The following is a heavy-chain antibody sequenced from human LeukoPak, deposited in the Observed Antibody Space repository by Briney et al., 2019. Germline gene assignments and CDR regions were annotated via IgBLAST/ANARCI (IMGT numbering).Heavy chain of an antibody. CDR1: GLTFSSYS. CDR3: ARDIYGDNYFDY. D-gene: IGHD4-17*01. J-gene: IGHJ4*02. CDR2: ISTTRSYI. Sequence: GGSLRLSCTTSGLTFSSYSMNWVRQAPGKGLEWVSSISTTRSYIYYADSVKGRFTISRDNAKNSLYLQMNSLRAEDTAVYYCARDIYGDNYFDYWGQGTLVTVSS. V-gene: IGHV3-21*06.